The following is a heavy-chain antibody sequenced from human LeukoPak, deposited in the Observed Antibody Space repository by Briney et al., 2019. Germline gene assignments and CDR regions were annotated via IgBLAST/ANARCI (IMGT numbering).Heavy chain of an antibody. V-gene: IGHV2-5*02. CDR2: IYWDDDK. Sequence: SGPTLVNLTQTLTLTCTFSGFSLTTNGVGVGWIRQPPGKALEWLALIYWDDDKRYSPSLKSRLTITKDTSTNQVVLTMTNMDPVDTATYYCAHRASGSYEGVFDYWGQGTLVTVSS. CDR1: GFSLTTNGVG. D-gene: IGHD3-10*01. CDR3: AHRASGSYEGVFDY. J-gene: IGHJ4*02.